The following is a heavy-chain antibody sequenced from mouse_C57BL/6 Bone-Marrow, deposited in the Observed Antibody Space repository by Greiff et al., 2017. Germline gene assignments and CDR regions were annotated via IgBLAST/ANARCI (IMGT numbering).Heavy chain of an antibody. CDR1: GFTFSSYA. V-gene: IGHV5-4*03. Sequence: DVKLVESGGGLVKPEGSLKLSCAASGFTFSSYAMSWVRQTPEKRLEWVATISDGGSYTYYPDNVKGRFTISRDNAKNNLYLQMSQLKSEETAMYYCARGLTTLFADWGEGTVVTVSA. CDR2: ISDGGSYT. CDR3: ARGLTTLFAD. D-gene: IGHD6-1*01. J-gene: IGHJ3*01.